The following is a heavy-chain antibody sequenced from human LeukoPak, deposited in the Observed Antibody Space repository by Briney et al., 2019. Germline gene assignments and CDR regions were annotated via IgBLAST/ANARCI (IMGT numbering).Heavy chain of an antibody. CDR1: GFSFSSYE. Sequence: GGSLRLSCAASGFSFSSYEMHWVRQAPGKGLEWVSYISEGGSSKYYADSVKGRFTISRDNAKNSLYLQMSSLRAEDTAVYYCAREGNYYFDYWGQGTLVTVSS. CDR3: AREGNYYFDY. V-gene: IGHV3-48*03. CDR2: ISEGGSSK. J-gene: IGHJ4*02.